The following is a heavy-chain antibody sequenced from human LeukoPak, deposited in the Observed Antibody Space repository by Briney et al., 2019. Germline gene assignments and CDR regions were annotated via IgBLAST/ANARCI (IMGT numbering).Heavy chain of an antibody. CDR2: INPNSGGT. V-gene: IGHV1-2*02. CDR1: GYTFTGYY. D-gene: IGHD6-13*01. Sequence: ASVKVSCKASGYTFTGYYMHWVRQAPGQGLEWMGWINPNSGGTNYAQKFQGRVTMTRDTSISTAYMELSRLRSDDTAVYYCATTLRSSSWFDAFDIWGQGTTVTVSS. CDR3: ATTLRSSSWFDAFDI. J-gene: IGHJ3*02.